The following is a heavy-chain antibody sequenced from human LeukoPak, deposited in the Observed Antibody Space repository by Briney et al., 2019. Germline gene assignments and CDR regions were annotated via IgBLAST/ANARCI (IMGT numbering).Heavy chain of an antibody. CDR1: GFTFSSYA. V-gene: IGHV3-23*01. J-gene: IGHJ4*02. CDR3: AKDQFQYCSSTSCYSPFDY. D-gene: IGHD2-2*01. CDR2: ISGSGGST. Sequence: GGSLRLSCAASGFTFSSYAMSWVRQAPGKGLEWVSAISGSGGSTYYADSVKGRFTISRDNSKNTLYLQMNSLRAEDTAVYYCAKDQFQYCSSTSCYSPFDYWGQETLVTVSS.